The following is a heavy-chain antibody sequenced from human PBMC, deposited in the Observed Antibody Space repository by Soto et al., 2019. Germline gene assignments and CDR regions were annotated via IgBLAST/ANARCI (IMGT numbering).Heavy chain of an antibody. D-gene: IGHD1-1*01. J-gene: IGHJ4*02. CDR1: GYTFTSHW. CDR3: ARNEYNGNSVDY. CDR2: IYPGDSDT. V-gene: IGHV5-51*01. Sequence: RGESLKISCQAFGYTFTSHWIGWVRQTPGNGLEWMGIIYPGDSDTRYSPSFQGQVTISADKSINAAYLQWNSLKASDTAVYYCARNEYNGNSVDYWGQGTLVTVSS.